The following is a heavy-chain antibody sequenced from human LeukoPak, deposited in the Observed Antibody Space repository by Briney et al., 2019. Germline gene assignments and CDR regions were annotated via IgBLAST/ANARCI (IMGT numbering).Heavy chain of an antibody. CDR3: AHKAAVAGLFDY. CDR1: GFSLSTTGVG. V-gene: IGHV2-5*02. D-gene: IGHD6-19*01. Sequence: ESGPTLVKPTQTLTPTCTFSGFSLSTTGVGVGWLRQPPGKALEWLALIYWDDDKRYSPSLKSRLTITKDTSKNQVVLTMTNMDPVNTATFFCAHKAAVAGLFDYWGQGTLVTVSS. CDR2: IYWDDDK. J-gene: IGHJ4*02.